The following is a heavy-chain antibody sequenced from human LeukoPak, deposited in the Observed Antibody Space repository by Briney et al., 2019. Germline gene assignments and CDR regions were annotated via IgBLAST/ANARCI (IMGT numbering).Heavy chain of an antibody. Sequence: PSETLSLTCAVYGGSFSGYYWSWIRQPPGKGLEWIGEINHSGSTNYNPSLKSRVTISVDTSKNQFSLKLSFVTAADTAVYYCARKGPLTGDAEAFDIWGQGTMVTVSS. CDR1: GGSFSGYY. D-gene: IGHD7-27*01. J-gene: IGHJ3*02. CDR3: ARKGPLTGDAEAFDI. V-gene: IGHV4-34*01. CDR2: INHSGST.